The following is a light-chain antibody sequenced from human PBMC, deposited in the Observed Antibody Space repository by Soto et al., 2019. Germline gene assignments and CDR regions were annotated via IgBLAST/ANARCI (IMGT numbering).Light chain of an antibody. J-gene: IGLJ1*01. CDR2: EVS. V-gene: IGLV2-23*02. Sequence: QSVLTQPASVSGSPRHSITISCTGTNSDVGSYNLVSWYQQHPGKAPKVIIYEVSERPSGVSDRFSGSESGNTASLMISGLQAEDEADYYCCSYAGSSTQSYVFGSGTKVPS. CDR1: NSDVGSYNL. CDR3: CSYAGSSTQSYV.